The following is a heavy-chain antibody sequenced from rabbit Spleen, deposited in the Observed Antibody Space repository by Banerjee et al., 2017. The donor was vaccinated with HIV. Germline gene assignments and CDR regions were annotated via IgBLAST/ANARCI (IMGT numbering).Heavy chain of an antibody. CDR2: IAGSSSGFT. V-gene: IGHV1S45*01. CDR1: GFSFSSSDY. D-gene: IGHD1-1*01. Sequence: QEQLTETGGGLVQPGGSLTLSCKASGFSFSSSDYICWVRQAPGKGLEWISCIAGSSSGFTYSATWATGRFTISKTSSTTVTLQMTSLTVADTATYFCARDTSSSFSSYGMDLWAQGPWSPS. J-gene: IGHJ6*01. CDR3: ARDTSSSFSSYGMDL.